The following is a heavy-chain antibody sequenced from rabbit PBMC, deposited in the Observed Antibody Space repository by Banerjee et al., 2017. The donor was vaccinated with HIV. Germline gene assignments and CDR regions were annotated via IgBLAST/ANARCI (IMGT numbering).Heavy chain of an antibody. J-gene: IGHJ4*01. CDR2: IYTSSGST. CDR3: ARAGYADYGYPTGVNL. V-gene: IGHV1S43*01. D-gene: IGHD6-1*01. CDR1: GIDFSSYYY. Sequence: QSLEESGGDLVKPGASLTLTCKASGIDFSSYYYMCWVRQAPGKGLELIACIYTSSGSTWYASWVNGRFTISRSTSLNTVDLKMTSLTAADTATYFCARAGYADYGYPTGVNLWGPGTLVTVS.